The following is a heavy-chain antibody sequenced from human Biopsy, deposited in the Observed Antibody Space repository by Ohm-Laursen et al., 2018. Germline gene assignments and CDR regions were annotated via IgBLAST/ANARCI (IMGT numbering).Heavy chain of an antibody. V-gene: IGHV2-70*16. D-gene: IGHD2-2*02. Sequence: TQTHTLTCTLSGFSLNTRGMSVAWIRQPPGKALEWLARIDWDDAKFYSESLKTRLTISKGTSENHVVLTLSDVAPVDTATYYCARIPILVVPAAIVYRHRRHLQGLDVWGQGTTVIVSS. J-gene: IGHJ6*02. CDR3: ARIPILVVPAAIVYRHRRHLQGLDV. CDR1: GFSLNTRGMS. CDR2: IDWDDAK.